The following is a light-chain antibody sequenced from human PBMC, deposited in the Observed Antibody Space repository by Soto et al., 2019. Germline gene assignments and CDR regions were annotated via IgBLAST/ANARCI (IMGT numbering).Light chain of an antibody. CDR2: KAS. J-gene: IGKJ1*01. Sequence: AIRMTQSPSSFSASTGDRVTITCRASQGISSYLAWYQQKPGKAPKLLIYKASSLESGVPSRFSGSGSGTEFTLTISSLQPDDFATYYCQQYNSPWTFGQGTKVDIK. V-gene: IGKV1-8*01. CDR1: QGISSY. CDR3: QQYNSPWT.